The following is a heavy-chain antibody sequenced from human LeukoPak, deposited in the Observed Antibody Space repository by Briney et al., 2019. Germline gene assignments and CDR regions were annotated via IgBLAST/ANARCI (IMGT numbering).Heavy chain of an antibody. CDR2: ISGSGGST. D-gene: IGHD3-16*01. J-gene: IGHJ5*02. V-gene: IGHV3-23*01. CDR1: GFTFSSYG. Sequence: GGSLRLSCAASGFTFSSYGMSWVRQAPGKGLEWVSAISGSGGSTYYADSVKGRFTISRDNAKNSLFLQMNGLRVEDTAVYYCASQSYARFDPWGQGTLVTVSS. CDR3: ASQSYARFDP.